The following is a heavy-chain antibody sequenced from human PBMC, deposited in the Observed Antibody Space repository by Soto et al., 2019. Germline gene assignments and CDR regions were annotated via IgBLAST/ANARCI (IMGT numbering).Heavy chain of an antibody. CDR1: GFTFSSYS. CDR3: ARVEEYYYYGMDV. CDR2: ISSSSSYI. Sequence: GGSLRLSCAASGFTFSSYSMNWVRQAPGKGLEWVSSISSSSSYIYYADSVKGRFTISGGNAKNSLYLQMNSLRAEDTAVYYCARVEEYYYYGMDVWGQGTTVTVSS. V-gene: IGHV3-21*01. J-gene: IGHJ6*02.